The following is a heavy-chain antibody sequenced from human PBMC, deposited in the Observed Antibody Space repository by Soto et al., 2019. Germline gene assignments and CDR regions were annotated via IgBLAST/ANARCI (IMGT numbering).Heavy chain of an antibody. CDR3: ARYRGSYYACDI. J-gene: IGHJ3*02. V-gene: IGHV4-34*01. CDR1: GGSFSGYY. Sequence: QVQLQQWGAGLLKPSETLSLTCAVYGGSFSGYYWSWIRQPPGKGLEWIGEINHSGSTNYNPSLKSRVTISVDTSKTQCSLKLSSVTAADTDVYYCARYRGSYYACDIWGQGTMVTVSS. D-gene: IGHD1-26*01. CDR2: INHSGST.